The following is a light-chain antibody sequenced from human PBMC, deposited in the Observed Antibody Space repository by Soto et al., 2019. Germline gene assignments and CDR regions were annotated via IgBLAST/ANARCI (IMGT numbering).Light chain of an antibody. Sequence: SYELTQPPSVSVDPGQTARITCGGKNIGSKSVHWYQQKPGQAPVLVVYDDSDRPSGIPERFSGSNSGNTATLTISRVEAGDEADYYCQVWDSSSDLVVFGGGTKVTVL. J-gene: IGLJ2*01. V-gene: IGLV3-21*02. CDR1: NIGSKS. CDR3: QVWDSSSDLVV. CDR2: DDS.